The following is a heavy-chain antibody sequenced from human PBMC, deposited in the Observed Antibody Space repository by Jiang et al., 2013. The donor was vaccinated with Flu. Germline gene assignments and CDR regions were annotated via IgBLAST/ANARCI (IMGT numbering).Heavy chain of an antibody. J-gene: IGHJ4*02. V-gene: IGHV4-34*01. CDR3: ANYDSSGY. Sequence: LKPSETLSLTCAVYGGSFSGYYWSWIRQPPGKGLEWIGEINHSGSTNYNPSLKSRVTISVDTSKNQFSLKLSSVTAADTAVYYCANYDSSGYWGQGTLVTVSS. CDR1: GGSFSGYY. CDR2: INHSGST. D-gene: IGHD3-22*01.